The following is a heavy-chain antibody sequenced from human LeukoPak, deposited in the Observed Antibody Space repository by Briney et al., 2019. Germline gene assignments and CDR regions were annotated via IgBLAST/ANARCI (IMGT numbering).Heavy chain of an antibody. J-gene: IGHJ4*02. CDR3: AKEPIVSPIVVVVAATQS. V-gene: IGHV3-23*01. Sequence: QSGGSLRLSCAASGFTFSSYAMSWVRQAPGKGLEWVSAISGSGGSTYYADSVKGRFTISRDNSKNTLYLQMNSLRAEDTAVYYCAKEPIVSPIVVVVAATQSWGQGTLVTVSS. D-gene: IGHD2-15*01. CDR1: GFTFSSYA. CDR2: ISGSGGST.